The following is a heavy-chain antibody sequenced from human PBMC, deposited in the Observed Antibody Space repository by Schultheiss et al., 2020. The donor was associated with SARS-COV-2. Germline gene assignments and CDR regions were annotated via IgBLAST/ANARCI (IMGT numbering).Heavy chain of an antibody. CDR3: ARAGSVGCSSTSCSYGMDV. D-gene: IGHD2-2*01. CDR2: IYHSGST. CDR1: GGSISSYY. Sequence: SETLSLTCTVSGGSISSYYWSWIRQPPGKGLEWIGSIYHSGSTNYNPSLKSRVTISVDKSKNQFSLKLSSVTGADTAVYYCARAGSVGCSSTSCSYGMDVWGQGATVTVSS. J-gene: IGHJ6*02. V-gene: IGHV4-59*01.